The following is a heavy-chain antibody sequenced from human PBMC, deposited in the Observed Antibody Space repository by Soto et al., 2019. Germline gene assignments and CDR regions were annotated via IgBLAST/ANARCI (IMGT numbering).Heavy chain of an antibody. CDR2: ISAYNGNT. CDR3: ASSAAPYYFWSGHSQP. D-gene: IGHD3-3*01. CDR1: GYTFTSYG. J-gene: IGHJ1*01. V-gene: IGHV1-18*04. Sequence: ASVKVSCKASGYTFTSYGISWVRQAPGQGLEWRGWISAYNGNTNYAPKLQSNVTMTTDTSTGTGYMELRSVTSDDTAVYYRASSAAPYYFWSGHSQPWGQGTLVTVSS.